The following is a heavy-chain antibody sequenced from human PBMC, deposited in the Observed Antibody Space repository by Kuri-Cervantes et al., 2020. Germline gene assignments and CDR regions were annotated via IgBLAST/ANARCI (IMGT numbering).Heavy chain of an antibody. CDR1: GYTFTSYY. CDR2: ISAYNGNT. J-gene: IGHJ4*02. Sequence: ASVKVSCKASGYTFTSYYMHWVRQAPGQGLEWMGWISAYNGNTNYAQKFQGRVTMTRNTSISTAYMELSSLRSEDTAVYYCARVPYGDYGALFYWGQGTLVTVSS. V-gene: IGHV1-8*02. D-gene: IGHD4-17*01. CDR3: ARVPYGDYGALFY.